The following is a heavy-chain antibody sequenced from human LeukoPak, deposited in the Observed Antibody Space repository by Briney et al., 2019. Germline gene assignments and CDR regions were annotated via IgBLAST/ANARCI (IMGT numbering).Heavy chain of an antibody. J-gene: IGHJ4*02. D-gene: IGHD3-16*01. V-gene: IGHV4-34*01. CDR3: ARGRGDGFDY. CDR1: GGPLSGYS. CDR2: INHSGST. Sequence: SETLSLNSGVLGGPLSGYSWSWIRQPPGKGLEWIGEINHSGSTNYNPSLKSRVTISVDTSKNQFSLKLSSVTAADTAVYYCARGRGDGFDYWGQGTLVTVSS.